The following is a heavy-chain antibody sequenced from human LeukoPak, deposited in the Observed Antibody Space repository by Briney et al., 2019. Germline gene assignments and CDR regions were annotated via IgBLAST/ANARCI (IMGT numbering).Heavy chain of an antibody. CDR1: GYTFTGYY. D-gene: IGHD2/OR15-2a*01. V-gene: IGHV1-2*02. CDR2: INPNSGGT. J-gene: IGHJ6*03. CDR3: ARGNQIRKDYYYYYYMDV. Sequence: ASVKVSCKASGYTFTGYYMHWVRQAPGQGLEWMGWINPNSGGTNYAQKFQGRVTMTRDTSISTAYMELSRLRSDDTAVYYCARGNQIRKDYYYYYYMDVWGKGTTVTISS.